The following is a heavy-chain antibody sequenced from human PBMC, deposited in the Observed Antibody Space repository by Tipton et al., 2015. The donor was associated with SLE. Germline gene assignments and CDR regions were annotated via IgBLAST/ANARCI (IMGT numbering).Heavy chain of an antibody. CDR1: GDSLSGQY. CDR3: AQAHLWGSYRYASDI. J-gene: IGHJ3*02. Sequence: TLSLTCSVYGDSLSGQYWSWIRQPPGKGLEWIGEVFRGGSTNYSPSLESRVTITVDMSKNQFSLRLISVTAADKAVYYCAQAHLWGSYRYASDIWGQGTMVTVSS. D-gene: IGHD3-16*02. CDR2: VFRGGST. V-gene: IGHV4-34*12.